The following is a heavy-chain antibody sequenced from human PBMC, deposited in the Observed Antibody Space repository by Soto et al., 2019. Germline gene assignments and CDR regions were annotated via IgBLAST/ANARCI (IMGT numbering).Heavy chain of an antibody. J-gene: IGHJ6*02. V-gene: IGHV1-46*04. D-gene: IGHD6-13*01. CDR2: INPSGATT. Sequence: ASVKVSCKASGYTSASYYMHWVRQAPGQGLEWMGIINPSGATTSYAQKLQDRFTMTSDTSTTTVYMELSSLRSEDTAVYYCARQGYSSSWYIGSYYYYGMDVWGQGTTVTVS. CDR1: GYTSASYY. CDR3: ARQGYSSSWYIGSYYYYGMDV.